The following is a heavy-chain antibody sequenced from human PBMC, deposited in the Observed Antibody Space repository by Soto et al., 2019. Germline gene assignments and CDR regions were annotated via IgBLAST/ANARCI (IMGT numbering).Heavy chain of an antibody. CDR1: GFTFSSYA. CDR2: ISGSGGST. V-gene: IGHV3-23*01. D-gene: IGHD2-21*02. J-gene: IGHJ4*02. CDR3: AKNPAKGDAGDY. Sequence: GGSLRLSCAASGFTFSSYAMSWVHQAPGKGLEWVSAISGSGGSTYYADSVKGRFTISRDNSKNTLYLQMNSLRAEDTAVYYCAKNPAKGDAGDYWGQGTLVTVSS.